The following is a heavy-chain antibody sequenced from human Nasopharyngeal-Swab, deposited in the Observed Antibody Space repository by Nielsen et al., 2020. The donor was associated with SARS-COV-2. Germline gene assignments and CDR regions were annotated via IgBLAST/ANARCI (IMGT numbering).Heavy chain of an antibody. CDR3: ASWGIAARPDP. V-gene: IGHV3-21*01. J-gene: IGHJ5*02. Sequence: GALKISCAASGFTFSSYSMNWVRQAPGKGLEWVSSISSSSSYIYYADSVKGRFTISRDNAKNSLYLQMNSLRAEDTAVYYCASWGIAARPDPWGQGTLVTVSS. CDR1: GFTFSSYS. D-gene: IGHD6-6*01. CDR2: ISSSSSYI.